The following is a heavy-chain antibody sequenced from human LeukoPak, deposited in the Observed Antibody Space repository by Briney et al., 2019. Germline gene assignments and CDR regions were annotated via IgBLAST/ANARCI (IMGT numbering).Heavy chain of an antibody. V-gene: IGHV1-8*01. Sequence: ASVKVSCKASGYTLTSYDINWVRQATGQGLEWMGWMNPNSGRTGYAQNFRGRITITRNTSISTAYMELSSLRSEDTAVYYCTREYSSSSQVDYWGQGTLVTVSS. J-gene: IGHJ4*02. CDR3: TREYSSSSQVDY. D-gene: IGHD6-6*01. CDR2: MNPNSGRT. CDR1: GYTLTSYD.